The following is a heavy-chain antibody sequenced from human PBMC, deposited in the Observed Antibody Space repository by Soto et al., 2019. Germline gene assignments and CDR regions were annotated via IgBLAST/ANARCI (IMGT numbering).Heavy chain of an antibody. CDR3: ASHREIAGPNGMDV. CDR1: GGSISTGSYY. CDR2: ISASGNT. Sequence: QVQLQESGPGLVKPSQTLSLTCTVSGGSISTGSYYLRWISHPPGKVLEWIGYISASGNTYYSPSPKGRVTISVETSTSQSSLMLSSVTADATAVYYCASHREIAGPNGMDVWGQGTTVTVSS. V-gene: IGHV4-30-4*01. J-gene: IGHJ6*01. D-gene: IGHD6-13*01.